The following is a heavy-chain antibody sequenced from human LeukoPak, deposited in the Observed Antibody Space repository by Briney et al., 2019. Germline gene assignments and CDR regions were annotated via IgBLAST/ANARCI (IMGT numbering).Heavy chain of an antibody. V-gene: IGHV3-30*04. CDR3: ARERLGGSWFDY. J-gene: IGHJ4*02. Sequence: GGSLRLSCAASRFTFSSYTMHWVRQAPGKGLEWVAIISHDGSSKYYADSVKGRFTLSRDNSKNMLYLQMNSLRADDTAVYYCARERLGGSWFDYWGQGTLVTVSS. D-gene: IGHD6-13*01. CDR2: ISHDGSSK. CDR1: RFTFSSYT.